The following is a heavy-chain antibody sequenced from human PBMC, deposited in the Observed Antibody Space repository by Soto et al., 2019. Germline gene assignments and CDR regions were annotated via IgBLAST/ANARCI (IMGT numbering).Heavy chain of an antibody. Sequence: QVQLQVSGPGLVKPSQTLSLSCTVSGDSITSYYWSWIRQPPGKGLEWIGYIYYSGGTSYNPSLKSRVTISVDTSKKQFSLRLNSVTAADTAVYYCARVQRLELVVDFWGQGTLVTVSS. D-gene: IGHD1-7*01. J-gene: IGHJ4*02. CDR3: ARVQRLELVVDF. CDR1: GDSITSYY. CDR2: IYYSGGT. V-gene: IGHV4-59*01.